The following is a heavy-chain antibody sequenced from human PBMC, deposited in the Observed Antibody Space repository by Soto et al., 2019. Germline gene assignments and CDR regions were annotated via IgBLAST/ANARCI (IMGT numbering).Heavy chain of an antibody. J-gene: IGHJ6*02. CDR3: ARTRYYYDSSGYYPHYYYYYGMDV. Sequence: SETLSLTCTVSGGSISSYYWSWIRQPPWKGLEWIGYIYYSGSTNYNPSLKSRVTISVDTSKNQFSLKLSSVTAADTAVYYCARTRYYYDSSGYYPHYYYYYGMDVWGQGTTVTVSS. CDR2: IYYSGST. V-gene: IGHV4-59*01. D-gene: IGHD3-22*01. CDR1: GGSISSYY.